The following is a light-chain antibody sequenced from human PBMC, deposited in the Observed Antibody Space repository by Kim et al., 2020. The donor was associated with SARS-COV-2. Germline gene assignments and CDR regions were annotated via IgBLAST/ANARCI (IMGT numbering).Light chain of an antibody. CDR1: QSSDYW. CDR3: QQYSRTPYT. CDR2: RAS. Sequence: SASGEDRVTITGRASQSSDYWLAWYQQKPGKAPKLLIYRASTLQSGVPSRFSGSGSETEFTLTINSLQPDDCATYYCQQYSRTPYTFGQGTKLEI. V-gene: IGKV1-5*03. J-gene: IGKJ2*01.